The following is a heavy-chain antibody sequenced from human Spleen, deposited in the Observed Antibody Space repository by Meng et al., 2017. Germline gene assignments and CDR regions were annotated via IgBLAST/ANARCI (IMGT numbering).Heavy chain of an antibody. J-gene: IGHJ5*02. V-gene: IGHV4-34*01. CDR3: ARRRYLDYSKRWFDP. Sequence: VQLRPWGEGLLKVSETVSLTCAVYGGSFSGYYLSWIRQPPGKGLEGIGEINHSGSTNYNPSLKSRVTISVDTSKNQFSLKLSSVTAADTAVYYCARRRYLDYSKRWFDPWGQGTLVTVSS. D-gene: IGHD4-11*01. CDR1: GGSFSGYY. CDR2: INHSGST.